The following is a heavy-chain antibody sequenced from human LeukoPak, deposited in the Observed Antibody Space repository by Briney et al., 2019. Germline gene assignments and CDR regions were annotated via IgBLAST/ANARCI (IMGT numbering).Heavy chain of an antibody. V-gene: IGHV4-34*01. D-gene: IGHD2-8*01. Sequence: PSETLSLTCAVYGGSFSGYYWSWIRQPPGKGLEWIGEINHSGSTNYNPSLKSRVTISVDTSKDQSPLKLSSVTAADTAVYYCARESIVLMVYDYWGQGTLVTVSS. CDR3: ARESIVLMVYDY. J-gene: IGHJ4*02. CDR2: INHSGST. CDR1: GGSFSGYY.